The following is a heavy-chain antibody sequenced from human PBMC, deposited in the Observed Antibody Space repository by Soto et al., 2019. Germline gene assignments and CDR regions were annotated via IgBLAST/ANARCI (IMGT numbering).Heavy chain of an antibody. Sequence: QVQLVQSGAEVKKPGASVKVSCKASGYTFTSYYMHWVRQAPGQGLEWMGIINPSGGSTSYAQKFQGRVTMTKDTSTSTVYMELSSLRSEDTAVYYGARVGYDFWSGLLNWGQGTLVTVSS. CDR1: GYTFTSYY. J-gene: IGHJ4*02. CDR3: ARVGYDFWSGLLN. CDR2: INPSGGST. D-gene: IGHD3-3*01. V-gene: IGHV1-46*01.